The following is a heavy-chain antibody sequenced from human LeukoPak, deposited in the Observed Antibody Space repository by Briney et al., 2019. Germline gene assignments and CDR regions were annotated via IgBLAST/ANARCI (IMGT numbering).Heavy chain of an antibody. Sequence: SETLSLTCTVTGGSIRTYYWSWIRQPPGKGLDWIGYVSYTGSTNYNPSLKGRVTISVDTSKNQISLKVSSVTAADTAVYYCARGGNLIDYWGQGTLVTVSS. CDR1: GGSIRTYY. CDR2: VSYTGST. V-gene: IGHV4-59*01. D-gene: IGHD4-23*01. J-gene: IGHJ4*02. CDR3: ARGGNLIDY.